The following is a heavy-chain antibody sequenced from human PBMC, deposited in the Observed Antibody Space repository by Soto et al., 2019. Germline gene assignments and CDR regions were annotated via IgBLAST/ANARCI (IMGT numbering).Heavy chain of an antibody. Sequence: QVQLQPWGAGLLKPSETLSLTCAVYGGSFSGYYWSWIRQPPGKGLEWIGEINHSGSTNYNPSLKSRVTISVDTSKNQFSLKLSSVTAADTAVYYCARGPSMGWFDPWGQGTLVTVSS. CDR3: ARGPSMGWFDP. CDR2: INHSGST. CDR1: GGSFSGYY. J-gene: IGHJ5*02. V-gene: IGHV4-34*01. D-gene: IGHD3-10*01.